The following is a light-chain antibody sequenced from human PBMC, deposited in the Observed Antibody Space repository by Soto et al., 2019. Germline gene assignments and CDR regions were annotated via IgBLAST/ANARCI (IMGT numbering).Light chain of an antibody. CDR1: QTISSW. V-gene: IGKV1-5*03. CDR3: QHYNSYSEA. Sequence: DIQMTQSPSTLSGSVGDRVTITCRASQTISSWLAWYQQKPGKAPKLLIYKASTLTSGVPSTFSGSGSGTEFTLTISSLQPDDFATYYYQHYNSYSEAFGQGTKVELK. CDR2: KAS. J-gene: IGKJ1*01.